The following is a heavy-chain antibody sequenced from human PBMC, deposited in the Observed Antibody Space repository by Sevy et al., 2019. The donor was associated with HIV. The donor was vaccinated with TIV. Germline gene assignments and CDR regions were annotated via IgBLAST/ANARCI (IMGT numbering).Heavy chain of an antibody. CDR1: GFTFSDYW. D-gene: IGHD3-16*01. J-gene: IGHJ4*02. CDR3: ARLKLHYDRYYFDI. V-gene: IGHV3-7*01. Sequence: GGSLRLSCAASGFTFSDYWMSWVRQAPEKGLEWVANIKQAGSKKYYVDSVKGRFIMSRDNAKNSLYLEMNSLRAEDTAVYYCARLKLHYDRYYFDIWGQGTLVTVSS. CDR2: IKQAGSKK.